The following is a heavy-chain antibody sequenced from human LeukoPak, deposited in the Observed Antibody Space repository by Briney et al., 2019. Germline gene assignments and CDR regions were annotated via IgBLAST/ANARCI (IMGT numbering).Heavy chain of an antibody. CDR3: VRDRDGYNY. J-gene: IGHJ4*02. V-gene: IGHV3-74*01. Sequence: GGALRLSCAASGFTFSNSLMHWVRQVPGKGLVWVARIDIDGSTTHYADSVKGRFTISRDNAKNTLYLQMNILRAEDTAVYYCVRDRDGYNYWGQGTLVTVSS. D-gene: IGHD5-24*01. CDR1: GFTFSNSL. CDR2: IDIDGSTT.